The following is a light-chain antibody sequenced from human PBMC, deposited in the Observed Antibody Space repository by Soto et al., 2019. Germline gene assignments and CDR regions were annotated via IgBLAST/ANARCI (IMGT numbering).Light chain of an antibody. CDR2: GAS. CDR1: QSVSSN. CDR3: HQYNNWPQT. Sequence: EIVMTQSPATLSVSPGERATLSCRASQSVSSNLAWYQQKPGQAPRLLIYGASTRATGLPARFSGSGSGTEFTLTISSLQSEDFAVYYCHQYNNWPQTFRQGTKV. V-gene: IGKV3-15*01. J-gene: IGKJ1*01.